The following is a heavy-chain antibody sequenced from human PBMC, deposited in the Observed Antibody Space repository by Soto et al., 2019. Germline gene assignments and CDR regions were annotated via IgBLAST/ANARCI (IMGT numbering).Heavy chain of an antibody. CDR2: IYYSGST. CDR3: ARPYCSGGSCYEAKTWYYMDV. V-gene: IGHV4-39*01. CDR1: GGSISSSSYY. J-gene: IGHJ6*03. D-gene: IGHD2-15*01. Sequence: QLQLQESGPGLVKPSETLSLTCTVSGGSISSSSYYWGWIRQPPGKGLEWIGSIYYSGSTYYNPSLKSRVTISVATSKNQFSLKLSSVTAADTAVYYCARPYCSGGSCYEAKTWYYMDVWGKGTTVTVSS.